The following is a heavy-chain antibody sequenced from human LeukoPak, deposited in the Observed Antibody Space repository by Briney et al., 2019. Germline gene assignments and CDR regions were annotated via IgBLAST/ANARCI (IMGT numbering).Heavy chain of an antibody. CDR1: GFTFSGSA. CDR3: TRHYDKGAYSSSSPHDY. Sequence: GGSLRLSCAASGFTFSGSAMHWVRQASGKGLEWVGRIRSKANSYATAYAASVKGRFTISRDDSKNTAYLQMNSLKTEDTAVYYCTRHYDKGAYSSSSPHDYWGQGTLVTVSS. CDR2: IRSKANSYAT. J-gene: IGHJ4*02. D-gene: IGHD6-6*01. V-gene: IGHV3-73*01.